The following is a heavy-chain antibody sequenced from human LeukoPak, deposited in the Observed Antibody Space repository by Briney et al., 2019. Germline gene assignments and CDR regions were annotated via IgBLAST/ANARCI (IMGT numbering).Heavy chain of an antibody. Sequence: PGGSLRLSCAASGFTFDDYAMHWVRQAPGKGLEWVSGISWNSGSIGYADSVKGRFTISRDNAKNSLYLQMNSLRAEDTALYYCAKDIMAAAGTFGYYYYGMDVWGQGTTVTVSS. CDR2: ISWNSGSI. V-gene: IGHV3-9*01. CDR3: AKDIMAAAGTFGYYYYGMDV. D-gene: IGHD6-13*01. J-gene: IGHJ6*02. CDR1: GFTFDDYA.